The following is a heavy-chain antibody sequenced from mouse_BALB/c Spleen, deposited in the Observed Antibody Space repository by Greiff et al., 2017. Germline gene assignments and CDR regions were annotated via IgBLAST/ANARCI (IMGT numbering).Heavy chain of an antibody. CDR1: GFTFTDYY. D-gene: IGHD2-4*01. V-gene: IGHV7-3*02. Sequence: EVMLVESGGGLVQPGGSLRLSCATSGFTFTDYYMSWVRQPPGKALEWLGFIRNKANGYTTEYSASVKGRFTISRDNSQSILYLQMNTLRAEDSATYYCARDPYDYDGCLYAMDYWGQGTSVTVSS. CDR3: ARDPYDYDGCLYAMDY. CDR2: IRNKANGYTT. J-gene: IGHJ4*01.